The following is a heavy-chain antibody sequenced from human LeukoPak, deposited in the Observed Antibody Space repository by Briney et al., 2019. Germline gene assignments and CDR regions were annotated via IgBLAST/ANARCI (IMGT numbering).Heavy chain of an antibody. V-gene: IGHV3-23*01. D-gene: IGHD5-24*01. CDR3: AKNLSMAGFDY. Sequence: GGSLRLPCAASGFTFSSYAMSWVRQAPGKGLEWVSAISGSGYSTYYADSVKGRFTISRDNFKNTLYLQMNSLRVEDTAVYYCAKNLSMAGFDYWGQGTLVTVSS. CDR2: ISGSGYST. CDR1: GFTFSSYA. J-gene: IGHJ4*02.